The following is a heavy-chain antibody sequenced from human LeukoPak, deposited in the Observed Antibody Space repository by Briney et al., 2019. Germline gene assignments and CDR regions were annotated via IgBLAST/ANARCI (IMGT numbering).Heavy chain of an antibody. CDR1: GFTFSSYA. Sequence: GGSLRLSCAASGFTFSSYAMHWVRQAPGKGLEWVAVISYDGSNKYYADSVKGRFTISRDNSKNTLYLQMNSLRAEDTAVYYCASQIPRGIAVAGAIDYWGQGTLVTVSS. V-gene: IGHV3-30-3*01. J-gene: IGHJ4*02. CDR3: ASQIPRGIAVAGAIDY. CDR2: ISYDGSNK. D-gene: IGHD6-19*01.